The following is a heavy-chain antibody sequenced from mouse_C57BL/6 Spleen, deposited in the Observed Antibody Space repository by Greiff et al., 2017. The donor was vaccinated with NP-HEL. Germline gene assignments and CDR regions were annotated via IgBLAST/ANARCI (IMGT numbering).Heavy chain of an antibody. CDR1: GYAFTNYL. CDR2: INPGSGGT. D-gene: IGHD2-4*01. Sequence: QVHVKQSGAELVRPGTSVKVSCKASGYAFTNYLIEWVKQRPGQGLEWIGVINPGSGGTNYNEKFKGKATLTADKSSSTAYMQLSSLTAEDSAVDFCARSGDYDAAAWFAYWGQGTLVTVSA. J-gene: IGHJ3*01. V-gene: IGHV1-54*01. CDR3: ARSGDYDAAAWFAY.